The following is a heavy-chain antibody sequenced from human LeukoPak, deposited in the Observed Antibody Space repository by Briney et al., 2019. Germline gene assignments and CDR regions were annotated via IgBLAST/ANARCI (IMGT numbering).Heavy chain of an antibody. CDR3: ARDHHSSSSGGLI. D-gene: IGHD6-6*01. V-gene: IGHV3-33*01. J-gene: IGHJ3*02. CDR2: IWYDGSNK. Sequence: GGSLRLSCAASGFTFSSYGMHWVRQAPGKGLEWVAVIWYDGSNKYYADSVKGRFTISRDNSKNTLYLQMNSLRAEDTAVYYCARDHHSSSSGGLIWGQGTMVTVSS. CDR1: GFTFSSYG.